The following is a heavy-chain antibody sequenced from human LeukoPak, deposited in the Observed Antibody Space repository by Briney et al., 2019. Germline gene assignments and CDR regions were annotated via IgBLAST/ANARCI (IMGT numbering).Heavy chain of an antibody. J-gene: IGHJ4*02. CDR3: AKSRSGGNYGDFDY. D-gene: IGHD1-7*01. V-gene: IGHV3-9*01. CDR2: ITWNSGSI. Sequence: GRSLRLSCAAYGFTFDDYAMHWVRQAPGEGLEWVSGITWNSGSIDYADSVKGRFTISRDNAKNSMYLQMNSLRAEDTALYYCAKSRSGGNYGDFDYWGQGTLVTVSS. CDR1: GFTFDDYA.